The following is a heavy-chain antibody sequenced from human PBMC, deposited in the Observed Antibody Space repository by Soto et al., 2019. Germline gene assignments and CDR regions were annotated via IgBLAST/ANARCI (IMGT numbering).Heavy chain of an antibody. D-gene: IGHD1-1*01. CDR2: MNPNSGNT. V-gene: IGHV1-8*01. Sequence: ASVKVSCEASGYTFTSYDINCVRQATGQGLEYLGWMNPNSGNTAYVQKFQGRVTMTWDTSITTAYMELSSLRSEDTAVYYCTKDARPDGLWNFDYWGQGTLVTVSS. J-gene: IGHJ4*02. CDR1: GYTFTSYD. CDR3: TKDARPDGLWNFDY.